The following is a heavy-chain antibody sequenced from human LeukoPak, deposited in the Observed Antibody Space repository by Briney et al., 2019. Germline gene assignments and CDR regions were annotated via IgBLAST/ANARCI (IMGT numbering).Heavy chain of an antibody. J-gene: IGHJ3*02. V-gene: IGHV3-11*04. CDR3: ARRVWLSGAVRAFDI. D-gene: IGHD3-3*01. Sequence: GGSLRLSCVGSGFMSRDYSMSGRRQAPGKGLEWVSYISNDSVDKYYVDSVRGRFTISRDNAKKSMYLQMSGLRVEDTAVYYWARRVWLSGAVRAFDIWGQGTMVTVSS. CDR1: GFMSRDYS. CDR2: ISNDSVDK.